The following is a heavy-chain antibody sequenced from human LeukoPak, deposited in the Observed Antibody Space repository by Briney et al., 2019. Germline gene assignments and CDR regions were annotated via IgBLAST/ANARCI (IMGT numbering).Heavy chain of an antibody. D-gene: IGHD2-15*01. CDR3: ARGKNYGYCSGGSCYPGYFDY. CDR2: IYYSGST. Sequence: SETLSLTCTVSGGSISSYYWSWIRQPPGKGLEWIGYIYYSGSTNYNPSLKSRVTISVDTSKNQFSLKLSPVTAADTAVYYCARGKNYGYCSGGSCYPGYFDYWGQGTLVTVSS. J-gene: IGHJ4*02. V-gene: IGHV4-59*12. CDR1: GGSISSYY.